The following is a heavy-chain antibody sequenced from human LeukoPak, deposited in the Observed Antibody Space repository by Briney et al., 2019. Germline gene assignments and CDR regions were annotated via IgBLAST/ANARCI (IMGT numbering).Heavy chain of an antibody. Sequence: GGSLRLSCTASGFTFSRYWMTWVRQGPGKGLEWVANIRQDGSDKYYVDSVKGRFTISRDNAKNSLYLQMNSLRAEDTAVYYCAELGITMIGGVWGKGTTVTISS. D-gene: IGHD3-10*02. CDR3: AELGITMIGGV. CDR1: GFTFSRYW. CDR2: IRQDGSDK. J-gene: IGHJ6*04. V-gene: IGHV3-7*02.